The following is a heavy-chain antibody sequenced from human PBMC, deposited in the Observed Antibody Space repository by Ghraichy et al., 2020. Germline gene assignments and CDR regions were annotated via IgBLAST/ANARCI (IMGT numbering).Heavy chain of an antibody. J-gene: IGHJ4*02. Sequence: SETPSLTCAISGDSVSSNSAAWNWIRQSPSRGLEWLGRTYYRSKWYNDYAVSVKSRITINPDTSKNQFSLQLNSVTPEDTAVYYCARAQGPHNYFDYWGQGTLVTVSS. V-gene: IGHV6-1*01. CDR3: ARAQGPHNYFDY. CDR2: TYYRSKWYN. CDR1: GDSVSSNSAA.